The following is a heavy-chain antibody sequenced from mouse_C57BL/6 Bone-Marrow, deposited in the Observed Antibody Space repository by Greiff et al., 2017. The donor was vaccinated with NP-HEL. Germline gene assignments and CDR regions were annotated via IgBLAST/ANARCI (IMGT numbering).Heavy chain of an antibody. CDR3: TTEITTVVATDY. V-gene: IGHV14-4*01. CDR2: IDPENGDT. CDR1: GFNIKDDY. D-gene: IGHD1-1*01. J-gene: IGHJ2*01. Sequence: VHVKQSGAELVRPGASVKLSCTASGFNIKDDYMHWVKQRPEQGLEWIGWIDPENGDTEYASKFQGKATITADTSSNTAYLQLSSLTSEDTAVYYCTTEITTVVATDYWGQGTTLTVSS.